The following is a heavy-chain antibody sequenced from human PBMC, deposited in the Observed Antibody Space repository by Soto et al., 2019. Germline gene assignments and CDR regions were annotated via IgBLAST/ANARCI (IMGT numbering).Heavy chain of an antibody. Sequence: QVDLVQSGAEVKKSGASVKVSCKGSGYDFTTYGITWVRQAPGRGLEWMAWISAHNGNTDYAQKLQGRVTVTRDTSTSTAYMELRSLRSDDTAVYYCARGRYGDYWGQGALVTVSS. CDR3: ARGRYGDY. CDR2: ISAHNGNT. V-gene: IGHV1-18*01. CDR1: GYDFTTYG. J-gene: IGHJ4*02. D-gene: IGHD1-1*01.